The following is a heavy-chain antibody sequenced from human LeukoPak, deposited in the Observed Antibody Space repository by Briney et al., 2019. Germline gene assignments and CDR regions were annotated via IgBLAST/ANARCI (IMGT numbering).Heavy chain of an antibody. CDR1: GYTFTSYY. D-gene: IGHD6-13*01. CDR2: INPNNGGT. V-gene: IGHV1-2*06. Sequence: ASVKVSCKACGYTFTSYYIHWVRQATGQGLEWMGRINPNNGGTTYAQKFQGRVTMTRDTSISTAYMELSRLRSDDTAVYYCARDGTDRAGFDYWGQGTLVTVSS. J-gene: IGHJ4*02. CDR3: ARDGTDRAGFDY.